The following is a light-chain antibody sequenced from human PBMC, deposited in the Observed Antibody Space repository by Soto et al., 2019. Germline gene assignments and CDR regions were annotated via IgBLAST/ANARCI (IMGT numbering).Light chain of an antibody. J-gene: IGKJ2*01. V-gene: IGKV1-5*03. CDR3: QQYTTFYT. CDR2: KAS. Sequence: IQMTQSPSTLSAFIGDRITISCRASQSIHNWLAWYQQKPGKAPKLLIYKASTLQSGVPSRFSGSGFGTDFTLTIISLQADDFATYYCQQYTTFYTFGQGTKLEVK. CDR1: QSIHNW.